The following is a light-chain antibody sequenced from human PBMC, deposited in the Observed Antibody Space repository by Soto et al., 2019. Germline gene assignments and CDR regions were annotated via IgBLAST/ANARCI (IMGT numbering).Light chain of an antibody. CDR1: SSDVGGYNY. CDR2: EVS. CDR3: TSYTTSSTLL. J-gene: IGLJ2*01. Sequence: QSALTQPASVSGSPGQSITISCTGTSSDVGGYNYVSWYQQHPGKVPKLIIYEVSNRPPGVSNRFSGSKSGNTASLTISGLAAEDEADYYCTSYTTSSTLLFGGGTKVTVL. V-gene: IGLV2-14*01.